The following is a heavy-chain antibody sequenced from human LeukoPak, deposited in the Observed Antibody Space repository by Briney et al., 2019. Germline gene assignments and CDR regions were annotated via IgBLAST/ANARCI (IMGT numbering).Heavy chain of an antibody. Sequence: ASVKVPCKASGGTXSSYAISWVRQAPGQGLEWMGGIIPIFGTANYAQKFQGRVTITADESTSTAYMELSSLRSEDTAVYYCARDSSDYGNWFDPWGQGTLVTVSS. CDR2: IIPIFGTA. CDR3: ARDSSDYGNWFDP. V-gene: IGHV1-69*13. CDR1: GGTXSSYA. J-gene: IGHJ5*02. D-gene: IGHD3-16*01.